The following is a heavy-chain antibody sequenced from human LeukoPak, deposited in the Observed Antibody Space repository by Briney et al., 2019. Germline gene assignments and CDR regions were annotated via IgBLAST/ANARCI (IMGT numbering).Heavy chain of an antibody. D-gene: IGHD1-26*01. J-gene: IGHJ6*02. CDR1: GFTFDDYA. CDR2: ISGDGGST. CDR3: AKDFRRNSGSYFHYGIDV. V-gene: IGHV3-43*02. Sequence: GGSLRLSCAASGFTFDDYAMHWVRQAPGKGLEWVSLISGDGGSTYYADSVKGRFTISRDNSKNSLYLQMNSLRTEDTALYYCAKDFRRNSGSYFHYGIDVWGQGTTVTVSS.